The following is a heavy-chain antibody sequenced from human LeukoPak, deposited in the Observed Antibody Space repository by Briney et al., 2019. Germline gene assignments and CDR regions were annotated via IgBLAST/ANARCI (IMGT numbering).Heavy chain of an antibody. V-gene: IGHV4-4*09. D-gene: IGHD1-1*01. CDR3: ARHDGHSFFDY. CDR2: IYTSGST. Sequence: SETLSLTCTVSGGSISSYYWSWIRQPPGKGLEWIGYIYTSGSTNYNPSLKSRVTISVDTSKNQFSLKLSSVTAADTAVYYCARHDGHSFFDYWRQGTLVTVSS. J-gene: IGHJ4*02. CDR1: GGSISSYY.